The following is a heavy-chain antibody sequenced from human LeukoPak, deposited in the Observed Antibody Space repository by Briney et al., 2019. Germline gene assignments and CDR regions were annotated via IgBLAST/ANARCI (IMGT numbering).Heavy chain of an antibody. CDR1: GFTFSNYG. J-gene: IGHJ4*02. CDR3: AKVVQYTASTGTGLDY. V-gene: IGHV3-33*06. Sequence: GGSLRLSCAASGFTFSNYGMHWVRQAPGKGLDWVAVIGYDGSYKYYADSVKGRFTISRDNSKNTLYLQMNSLRAEDTAVYYCAKVVQYTASTGTGLDYWGQGTLVTVSS. D-gene: IGHD6-13*01. CDR2: IGYDGSYK.